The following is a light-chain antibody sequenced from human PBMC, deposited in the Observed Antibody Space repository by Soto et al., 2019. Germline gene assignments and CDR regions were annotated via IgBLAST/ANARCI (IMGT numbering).Light chain of an antibody. CDR2: ATS. CDR1: QTISTY. J-gene: IGKJ2*01. Sequence: DIQMTQSPSSLSASVGDRVTITCRASQTISTYLNWYQQRPGKAPKLLIYATSSLQGGVPSRFSGRGSGTDFTLTISSLQPEDFATYYCQQSYSTPVTFGPGTKLEIK. V-gene: IGKV1-39*01. CDR3: QQSYSTPVT.